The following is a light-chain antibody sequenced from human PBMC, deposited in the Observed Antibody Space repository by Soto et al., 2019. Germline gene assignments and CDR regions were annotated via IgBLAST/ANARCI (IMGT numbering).Light chain of an antibody. CDR2: LGS. V-gene: IGKV2-28*01. Sequence: DIAMTQSPLSLPVTPGEPASISCSSSQSLLYSNGYNSLDWYLQKPGQSPQLLIYLGSNRASGVPDRFCGSGSGTDYTLNISRVEADDVGVYYCMQAQQTPCTFGQGTKVEIK. CDR3: MQAQQTPCT. CDR1: QSLLYSNGYNS. J-gene: IGKJ1*01.